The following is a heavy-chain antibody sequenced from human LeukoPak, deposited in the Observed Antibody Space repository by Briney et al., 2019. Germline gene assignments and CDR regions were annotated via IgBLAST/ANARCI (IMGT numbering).Heavy chain of an antibody. CDR2: ISDSFRIT. V-gene: IGHV3-23*01. CDR1: GFLFSSYA. J-gene: IGHJ4*02. Sequence: PGGSLRLSCAASGFLFSSYAMSWVRQPPGKGLECVSTISDSFRITDDADSVKGRFTISRDNSKNTLYLQMNTLRGEDTAVYYCAKRHGDYFDYWGQGTLVTVSS. D-gene: IGHD4-17*01. CDR3: AKRHGDYFDY.